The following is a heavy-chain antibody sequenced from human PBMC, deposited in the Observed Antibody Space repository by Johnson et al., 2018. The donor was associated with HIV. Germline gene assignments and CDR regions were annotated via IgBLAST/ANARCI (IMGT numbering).Heavy chain of an antibody. D-gene: IGHD3-22*01. Sequence: VQLVESGGGVVQPGRSLRLSCAASGFTFSTYGMHWVRQAPGKGLEWVAFIRYDGDNEYYGDSVKGRFTISRDNSKNTVFLQMDSLRGEDTAVYYCAKDVGNYWPNAFDIWGQGTTVTVSS. CDR1: GFTFSTYG. CDR2: IRYDGDNE. CDR3: AKDVGNYWPNAFDI. V-gene: IGHV3-30*02. J-gene: IGHJ3*02.